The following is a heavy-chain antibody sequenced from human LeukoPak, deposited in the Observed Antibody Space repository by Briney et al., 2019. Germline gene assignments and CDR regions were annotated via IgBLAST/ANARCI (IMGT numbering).Heavy chain of an antibody. V-gene: IGHV5-51*07. CDR2: VYPGDSDS. Sequence: GESLKISCRVSGYRFTNSWIGWVHQRPGKGLEWMGIVYPGDSDSRYSPSFQGQVTFSADKSVNVAYLHWSSLKASDSATYYCARLGFREYCTNGVCLPDYWGQGTLVTVSS. D-gene: IGHD2-8*01. CDR1: GYRFTNSW. J-gene: IGHJ4*02. CDR3: ARLGFREYCTNGVCLPDY.